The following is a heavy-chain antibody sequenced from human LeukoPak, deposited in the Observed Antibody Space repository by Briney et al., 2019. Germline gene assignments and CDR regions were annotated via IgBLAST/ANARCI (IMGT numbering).Heavy chain of an antibody. CDR2: ISAYNGNT. CDR1: GYTFTNYG. J-gene: IGHJ5*02. V-gene: IGHV1-18*01. Sequence: ASVKVSCKASGYTFTNYGISWVRQAPGQGLEWMGWISAYNGNTNYAQKLQGRVTMTTDTSTSTAYMELRSLRSDDTAVYYCARSGKIVVVENWFDPWSQGTLVTVSS. CDR3: ARSGKIVVVENWFDP. D-gene: IGHD3-22*01.